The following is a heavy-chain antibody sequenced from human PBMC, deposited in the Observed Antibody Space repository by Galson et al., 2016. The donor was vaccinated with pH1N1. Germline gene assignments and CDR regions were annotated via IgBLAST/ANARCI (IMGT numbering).Heavy chain of an antibody. D-gene: IGHD4-23*01. CDR3: ARARVDYGGINSFTMDV. Sequence: SLRLSCAGSGFTFSYFGIHRVRQAPGKGLEWVAVVSYDGNNQYYADSVKGRFTISRDNSKNTLYLQMDSLTADDTAVYYCARARVDYGGINSFTMDVWGQGTTVIVSS. J-gene: IGHJ6*02. V-gene: IGHV3-30*03. CDR2: VSYDGNNQ. CDR1: GFTFSYFG.